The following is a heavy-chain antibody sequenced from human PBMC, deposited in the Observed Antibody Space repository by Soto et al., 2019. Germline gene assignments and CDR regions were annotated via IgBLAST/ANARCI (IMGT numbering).Heavy chain of an antibody. CDR1: GGSISSSSYY. J-gene: IGHJ4*02. D-gene: IGHD5-12*01. Sequence: SETLSLTCTVSGGSISSSSYYWGLIRQPPGKGLEWIGSIYYSGSTYYNPSLKSRVTISVDTSKNQFSLKLSSVTAADTAVYYCARLVSVYEIDYWGQGTLVTVSS. V-gene: IGHV4-39*01. CDR2: IYYSGST. CDR3: ARLVSVYEIDY.